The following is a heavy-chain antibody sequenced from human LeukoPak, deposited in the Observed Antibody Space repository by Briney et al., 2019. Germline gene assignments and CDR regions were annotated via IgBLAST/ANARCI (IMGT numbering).Heavy chain of an antibody. CDR1: GGSFSGYY. J-gene: IGHJ3*02. D-gene: IGHD6-19*01. Sequence: SETLSLTCAVYGGSFSGYYWSWIRQPPGKGLEWIGEINHSGSTNYNPSLKSRVTISVDTSKNQFSLKLSSVTAADTAVYYCARGSEQWMDAFDIWGQGTMVTVSS. V-gene: IGHV4-34*01. CDR3: ARGSEQWMDAFDI. CDR2: INHSGST.